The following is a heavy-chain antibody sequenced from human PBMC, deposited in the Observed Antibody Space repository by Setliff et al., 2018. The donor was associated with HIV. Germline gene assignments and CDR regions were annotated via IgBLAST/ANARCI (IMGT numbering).Heavy chain of an antibody. CDR1: GFTFSSYS. Sequence: PGGSLRLSCAASGFTFSSYSMNWVRQAPGKGPEWVAVMWNDGGVKYYADSVKGRFTISRDNSKNTLYLQMNSLRAEDTAVYYCARAYYGYCSGGSCYSGPPDYWGQGTLVTVSS. CDR3: ARAYYGYCSGGSCYSGPPDY. V-gene: IGHV3-33*08. J-gene: IGHJ4*02. D-gene: IGHD2-15*01. CDR2: MWNDGGVK.